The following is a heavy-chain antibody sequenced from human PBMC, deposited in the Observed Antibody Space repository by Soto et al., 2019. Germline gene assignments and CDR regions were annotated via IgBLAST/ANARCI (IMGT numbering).Heavy chain of an antibody. V-gene: IGHV3-33*01. J-gene: IGHJ6*02. CDR1: GFTFSSYG. CDR3: ARDVWKQQLIFYYYYYGMDV. D-gene: IGHD6-13*01. Sequence: SLRLSCAASGFTFSSYGMHWVRQAPGKGLEWVAVIWYDGSNKYYADSVKGRFTISRDNSKNTLYLQMNSLRAEDTAVYYCARDVWKQQLIFYYYYYGMDVWGQGTTVTVSS. CDR2: IWYDGSNK.